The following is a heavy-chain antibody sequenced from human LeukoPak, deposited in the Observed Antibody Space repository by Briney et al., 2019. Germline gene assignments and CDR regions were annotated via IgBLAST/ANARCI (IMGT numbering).Heavy chain of an antibody. Sequence: SGPALVKPTQTLTLTCTFSGFSLSTSGMCVSWIRQPPGKALEWLARIDWDDDKYYSTSLKTRLTISKDTSKNQVVLTMTNMDPVDTATYYCARASYYYDSSGPSRAFDIWGQGTMVTVSS. CDR1: GFSLSTSGMC. CDR2: IDWDDDK. D-gene: IGHD3-22*01. CDR3: ARASYYYDSSGPSRAFDI. J-gene: IGHJ3*02. V-gene: IGHV2-70*11.